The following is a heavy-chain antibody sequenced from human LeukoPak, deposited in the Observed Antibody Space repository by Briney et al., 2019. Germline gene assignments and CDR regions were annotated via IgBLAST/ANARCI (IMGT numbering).Heavy chain of an antibody. Sequence: GGSLRLSCAASGFTFSSYSMNWVRQAPGKGLEWVSRIKSKTDGGTTDYAAPVKGRFTISRDDSKNTLYLQMNSLKTEDTAVYYCTTDDYYDSSGYYTDNFDYWGQGTLVTVSS. D-gene: IGHD3-22*01. CDR1: GFTFSSYS. J-gene: IGHJ4*02. CDR3: TTDDYYDSSGYYTDNFDY. CDR2: IKSKTDGGTT. V-gene: IGHV3-15*07.